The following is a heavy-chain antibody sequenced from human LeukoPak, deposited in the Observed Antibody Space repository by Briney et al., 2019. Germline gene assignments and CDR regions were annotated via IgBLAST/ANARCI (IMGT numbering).Heavy chain of an antibody. CDR2: LSYDGSNK. CDR3: ARDGVYYDFWSGYYGNWFDP. D-gene: IGHD3-3*01. Sequence: PGGSLRLSCAASGLTFSSYAMHWVRQAPGKGLEWVAVLSYDGSNKYYADAVKGRFTISRDNSKNTLYLQMNSLRAEDTAVYYCARDGVYYDFWSGYYGNWFDPWGQGTLVTVSS. CDR1: GLTFSSYA. J-gene: IGHJ5*02. V-gene: IGHV3-30*04.